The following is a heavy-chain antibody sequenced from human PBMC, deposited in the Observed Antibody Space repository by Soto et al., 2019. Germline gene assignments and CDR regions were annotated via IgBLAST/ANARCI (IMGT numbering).Heavy chain of an antibody. CDR3: ASITIFGVVTIFDY. D-gene: IGHD3-3*01. Sequence: PSETLCLTCTVSGGSISSSSYYWGWIRQPPGKGLEWIGSIYYSGSTYYNPSLKSRVTISVDTSKNQFSLKLSSVTAADTAVYYCASITIFGVVTIFDYWGQGTLVTVS. CDR2: IYYSGST. J-gene: IGHJ4*02. V-gene: IGHV4-39*01. CDR1: GGSISSSSYY.